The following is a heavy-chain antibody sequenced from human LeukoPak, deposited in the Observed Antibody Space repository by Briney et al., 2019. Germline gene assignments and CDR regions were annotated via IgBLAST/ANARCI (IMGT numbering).Heavy chain of an antibody. CDR3: ASSLWGYGSGRGASAFDI. J-gene: IGHJ3*02. Sequence: GGSLRLSCAASGFTFSSYSMNWVRQAPGKGLEWVSSISSSSSYIYYADSVKGRFTISRDNAKNSLYLQMNSLRAEDTAVYYCASSLWGYGSGRGASAFDIRGQGTMVTVSS. D-gene: IGHD3-10*01. CDR1: GFTFSSYS. V-gene: IGHV3-21*01. CDR2: ISSSSSYI.